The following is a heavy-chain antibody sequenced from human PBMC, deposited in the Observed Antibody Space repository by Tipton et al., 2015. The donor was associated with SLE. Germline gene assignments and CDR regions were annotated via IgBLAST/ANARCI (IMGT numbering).Heavy chain of an antibody. V-gene: IGHV4-31*03. CDR3: ARHDQGYSSSWYYFDY. D-gene: IGHD6-13*01. CDR1: GGSISSSSYY. J-gene: IGHJ4*02. CDR2: IYYSGST. Sequence: TLSLTCTVSGGSISSSSYYWSWIRQHPRKGLEWIGYIYYSGSTYYNPSLKSRVTISVDTSKNQFSLKLSSVTAADTAVYYCARHDQGYSSSWYYFDYWGQGTLVTVSS.